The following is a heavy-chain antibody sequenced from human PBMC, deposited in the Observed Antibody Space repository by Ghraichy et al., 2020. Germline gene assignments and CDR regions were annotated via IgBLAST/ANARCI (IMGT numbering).Heavy chain of an antibody. Sequence: ASVKVSCKASGYTFTSYGISWVRQAPGQGLEWMGWISAYNGNTNYAQKLQGRVTMTTDTSTSPAYMELRSLRSDDTAVYYCARDAFSYVEMATITGWFDPWGQGTLVTVSS. CDR1: GYTFTSYG. D-gene: IGHD5-24*01. V-gene: IGHV1-18*04. CDR2: ISAYNGNT. J-gene: IGHJ5*02. CDR3: ARDAFSYVEMATITGWFDP.